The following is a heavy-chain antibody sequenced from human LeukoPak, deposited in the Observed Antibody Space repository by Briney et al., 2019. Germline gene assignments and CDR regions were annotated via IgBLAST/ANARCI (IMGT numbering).Heavy chain of an antibody. J-gene: IGHJ1*01. CDR1: GGSISSYY. Sequence: SETLSLTCTVSGGSISSYYWSWIRQPPGKGLEYIGYIYYSGSTNYNPSLKSRVTISVDTSKNQFSLKLSSVTAADTAVYYCARHVSGEYFQHWGQGTLVTVCS. CDR2: IYYSGST. V-gene: IGHV4-59*08. D-gene: IGHD3-10*01. CDR3: ARHVSGEYFQH.